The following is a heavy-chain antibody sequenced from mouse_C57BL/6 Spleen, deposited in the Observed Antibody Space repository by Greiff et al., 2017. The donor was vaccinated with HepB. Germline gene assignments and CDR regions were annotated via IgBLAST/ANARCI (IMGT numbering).Heavy chain of an antibody. Sequence: EVQVVESEGGLVQPGSSMKLSCTASGFTFSDYYMAWVRQVPEKGLEWVANINYDGSSTYYLDSLKSRFIISRDNAKNILYLQMSSLKSEDTATYYCAREGDYYGSSYDYYAMDYWGQGTSVTVSS. CDR3: AREGDYYGSSYDYYAMDY. CDR1: GFTFSDYY. CDR2: INYDGSST. V-gene: IGHV5-16*01. D-gene: IGHD1-1*01. J-gene: IGHJ4*01.